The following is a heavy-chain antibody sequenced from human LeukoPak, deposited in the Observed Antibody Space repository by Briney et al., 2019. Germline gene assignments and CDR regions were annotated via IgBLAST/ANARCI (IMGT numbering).Heavy chain of an antibody. J-gene: IGHJ4*02. CDR1: GFTFSSYA. CDR3: AKAKSGWYSYFDY. D-gene: IGHD6-19*01. Sequence: PGGSPRLSCAASGFTFSSYAMSWVRQAPGKGLEWVSAISGSGGSTYYADSVKGRFTISRDNSKNTLYLQMNSLRAEDTAVYYCAKAKSGWYSYFDYWGQGTLVTVSS. CDR2: ISGSGGST. V-gene: IGHV3-23*01.